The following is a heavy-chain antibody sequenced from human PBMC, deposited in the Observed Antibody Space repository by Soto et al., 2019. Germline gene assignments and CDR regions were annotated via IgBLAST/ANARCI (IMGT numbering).Heavy chain of an antibody. D-gene: IGHD6-19*01. CDR3: AFSFRGWYSFDY. CDR1: GYTFTSYG. Sequence: ASVKVSCKASGYTFTSYGISWVRQAPGQGLEWMGWISAYNGNTNYAQKLQGRVTMTTDTSKSTVYMELRSLRSDDTAVYYCAFSFRGWYSFDYWGQGTLVTVSS. J-gene: IGHJ4*02. V-gene: IGHV1-18*01. CDR2: ISAYNGNT.